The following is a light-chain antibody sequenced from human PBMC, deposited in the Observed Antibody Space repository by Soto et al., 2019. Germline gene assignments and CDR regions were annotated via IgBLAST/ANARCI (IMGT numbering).Light chain of an antibody. J-gene: IGKJ4*02. CDR3: QQYSSSRLT. V-gene: IGKV3-20*01. CDR1: QSVTSRY. Sequence: EIVLTQSPGTLSLPPGERADLSCRASQSVTSRYLAWYQQKPGQAPRLLIYGASNRATGVPDRFSGGGSGTDFTDFNLTISSLEPEDSGVYYCQQYSSSRLTFGGGTKVEV. CDR2: GAS.